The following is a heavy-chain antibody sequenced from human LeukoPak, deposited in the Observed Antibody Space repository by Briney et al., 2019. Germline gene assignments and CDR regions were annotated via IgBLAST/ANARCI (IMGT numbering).Heavy chain of an antibody. CDR3: VKRIVVADKFDY. CDR2: IRDDGGNK. V-gene: IGHV3-30*02. CDR1: GFTFSTFG. D-gene: IGHD6-19*01. J-gene: IGHJ4*02. Sequence: PGVTLSFSRVASGFTFSTFGMHWVGQGQGKGREGVAGIRDDGGNKYYADSVKGRFTISRDNSKNTLYLQMDSLRVEDTAVYYCVKRIVVADKFDYWGQGSLVTVSS.